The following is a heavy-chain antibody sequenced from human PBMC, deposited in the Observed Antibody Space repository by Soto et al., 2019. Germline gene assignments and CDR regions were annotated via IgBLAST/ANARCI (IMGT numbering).Heavy chain of an antibody. CDR3: AKDPSPTSPPYIHYYYGMDV. V-gene: IGHV3-23*01. J-gene: IGHJ6*02. D-gene: IGHD1-1*01. CDR1: GFTFSSYA. Sequence: QPGGSLRLSCAASGFTFSSYAMSWVRQAPGKGLEWVSAISGSGGSTYYADSVKGRFTISRDNSKNTLYLQMNSLRAEDTAVYYCAKDPSPTSPPYIHYYYGMDVWGQGTTVTVSS. CDR2: ISGSGGST.